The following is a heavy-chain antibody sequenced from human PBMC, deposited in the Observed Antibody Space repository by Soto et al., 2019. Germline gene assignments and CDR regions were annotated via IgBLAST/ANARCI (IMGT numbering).Heavy chain of an antibody. D-gene: IGHD3-22*01. V-gene: IGHV5-10-1*01. CDR2: IDPSDSQT. J-gene: IGHJ4*02. Sequence: GESLKISCNGSGYSFAVYWITWVLQKPGKGLEWMGRIDPSDSQTYYSPSFRGHVTISVTKSITTVFLQWSSLRASDTAMYYCARQIYDSDTGPNFQYYFDSWGRGTPVTVSS. CDR3: ARQIYDSDTGPNFQYYFDS. CDR1: GYSFAVYW.